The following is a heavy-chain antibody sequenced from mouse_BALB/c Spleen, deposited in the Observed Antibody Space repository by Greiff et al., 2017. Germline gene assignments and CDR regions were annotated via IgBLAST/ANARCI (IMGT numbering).Heavy chain of an antibody. CDR2: INPSSGYT. J-gene: IGHJ2*01. CDR3: AGRLRAYFDY. CDR1: GYTFTSYT. D-gene: IGHD1-2*01. V-gene: IGHV1-4*02. Sequence: QVQLQQSAAELARPGASVKMSCKASGYTFTSYTMHWVKQRPGQGLEWIGYINPSSGYTEYNQKFKDKTTLTADKSSSTAYMQLSSLTSEDSAVYYYAGRLRAYFDYWGQGTTRTVSA.